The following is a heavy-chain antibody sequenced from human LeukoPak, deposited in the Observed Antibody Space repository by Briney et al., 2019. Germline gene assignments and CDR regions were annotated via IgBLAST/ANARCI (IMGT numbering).Heavy chain of an antibody. CDR1: GGSFSGYY. Sequence: SETLSLTCAVYGGSFSGYYWSWIRQPPGKGLEWIGEINHSGSTNYNPSLKSRVTISVDTPKNQFSLKLSSVTAADTAVYYRARGGYNWNYWGQGTLVTVSS. V-gene: IGHV4-34*01. CDR2: INHSGST. D-gene: IGHD1-20*01. J-gene: IGHJ4*02. CDR3: ARGGYNWNY.